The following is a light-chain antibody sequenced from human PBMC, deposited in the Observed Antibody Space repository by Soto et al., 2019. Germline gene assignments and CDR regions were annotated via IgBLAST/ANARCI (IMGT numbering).Light chain of an antibody. CDR3: QQANSFPHT. CDR2: ATS. J-gene: IGKJ4*01. CDR1: QDVSRW. V-gene: IGKV1-12*01. Sequence: DIQMTQSPSSVSASVGDRVIITCRASQDVSRWLAWYQQKPGKAPQLLIYATSILHSGVPSRFSGSGSGTDFTLTINSLQPEDFATYYCQQANSFPHTLGGGTRVEIK.